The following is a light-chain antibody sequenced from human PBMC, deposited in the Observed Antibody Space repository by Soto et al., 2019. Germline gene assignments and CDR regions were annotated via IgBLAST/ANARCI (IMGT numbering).Light chain of an antibody. CDR2: EVS. J-gene: IGLJ1*01. Sequence: QSALAQPASVSGSPGQSITISCTGTSSDVGAYNYVSWYQQHPGKAPKLMIYEVSNRPSGVSNRFSGSKSGSTASLTISGLQAKDEADYYCSSHTSSSTPYVFGTGTKVTVL. CDR1: SSDVGAYNY. CDR3: SSHTSSSTPYV. V-gene: IGLV2-14*01.